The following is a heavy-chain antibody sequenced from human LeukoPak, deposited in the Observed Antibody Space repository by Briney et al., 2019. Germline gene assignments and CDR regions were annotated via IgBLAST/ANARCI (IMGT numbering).Heavy chain of an antibody. D-gene: IGHD2-15*01. Sequence: PGGSLRLSCAASGFTFSTYTMNWVRLAPGKGLEWVSSISSSSSYIYYADSVKGRFTISRDNAKKSLYLQMNSLRAEDTAMYFCARTTEGYCRGRSCYSYYYYMDVWGKGTTVTVSS. V-gene: IGHV3-21*01. CDR1: GFTFSTYT. CDR2: ISSSSSYI. CDR3: ARTTEGYCRGRSCYSYYYYMDV. J-gene: IGHJ6*03.